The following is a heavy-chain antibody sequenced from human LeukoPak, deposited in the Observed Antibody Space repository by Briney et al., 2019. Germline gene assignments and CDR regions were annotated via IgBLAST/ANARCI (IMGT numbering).Heavy chain of an antibody. CDR2: ISGSGDNT. J-gene: IGHJ5*02. V-gene: IGHV3-23*01. CDR3: AKHPHIVAVVAASGGDWFDP. D-gene: IGHD2-15*01. CDR1: GFTFNNYA. Sequence: PGGSLRLSCAASGFTFNNYAMSWVRQAPGKGLEWVSAISGSGDNTYYADSVKGRFTISRDNSKNTLYLQMNSLRAEDTAIYYCAKHPHIVAVVAASGGDWFDPWGQGTLVTVSS.